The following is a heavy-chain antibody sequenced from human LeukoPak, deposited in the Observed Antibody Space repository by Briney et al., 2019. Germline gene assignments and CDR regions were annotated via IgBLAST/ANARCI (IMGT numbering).Heavy chain of an antibody. V-gene: IGHV4-31*03. CDR2: IYYSGST. D-gene: IGHD3-16*01. CDR3: ARDGGARYYYYGMDV. J-gene: IGHJ6*02. Sequence: SQTLSLTCTVSGGSISSGGYSWSWIRQHPGKGLEWIGYIYYSGSTYYNPSLKSRVTISVDTSKNQFSLKLSSVTAADTAVYYCARDGGARYYYYGMDVWGQGTTVTVSS. CDR1: GGSISSGGYS.